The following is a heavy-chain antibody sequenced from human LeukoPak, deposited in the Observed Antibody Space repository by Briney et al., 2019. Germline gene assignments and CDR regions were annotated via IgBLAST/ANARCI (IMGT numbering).Heavy chain of an antibody. D-gene: IGHD2-2*01. J-gene: IGHJ4*02. V-gene: IGHV4-59*12. Sequence: SETLSLTCTVSGGSISSYYWSWIRQPPGKGLEWIGHFYYSGSTNYNPSLKSRVTISVDTSKNQFSLKLASVTAADTAVYYCARDLIVVVPAAIPPTWGQGTLVTVSS. CDR1: GGSISSYY. CDR2: FYYSGST. CDR3: ARDLIVVVPAAIPPT.